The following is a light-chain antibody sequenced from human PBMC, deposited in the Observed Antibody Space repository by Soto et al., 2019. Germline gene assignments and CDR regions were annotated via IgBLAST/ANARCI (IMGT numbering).Light chain of an antibody. Sequence: QSVLTQPASVSGSPGQSITLSCTGTSTDLGSYNLVSWYQQHPGKAPKLVIYEGTKRPSWVSNRFSGSKSVTTASLTISGLQAEDEADYYCCSYVGSRAVVFGGGTKLTVL. CDR2: EGT. V-gene: IGLV2-23*01. J-gene: IGLJ2*01. CDR3: CSYVGSRAVV. CDR1: STDLGSYNL.